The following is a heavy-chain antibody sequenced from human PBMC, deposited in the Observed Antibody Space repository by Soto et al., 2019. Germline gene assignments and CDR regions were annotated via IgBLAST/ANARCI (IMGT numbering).Heavy chain of an antibody. CDR3: ARQPRRSSGQEGFVP. Sequence: QVQLVQSGAEVKKPGASVKVSCKASGYTFTSYGISWVRQAPAQGLEWMGWISAYNGNTNYAQKLQGRVTMTTDTSTSTGYMELRSLRFDDTAVYYCARQPRRSSGQEGFVPWGQGTLVTVSS. J-gene: IGHJ5*02. D-gene: IGHD3-22*01. CDR2: ISAYNGNT. V-gene: IGHV1-18*01. CDR1: GYTFTSYG.